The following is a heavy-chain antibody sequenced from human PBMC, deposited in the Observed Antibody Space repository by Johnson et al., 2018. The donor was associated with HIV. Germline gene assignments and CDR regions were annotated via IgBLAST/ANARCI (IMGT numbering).Heavy chain of an antibody. D-gene: IGHD4-17*01. CDR1: GFTFSSYA. J-gene: IGHJ3*02. V-gene: IGHV3-30-3*01. CDR2: ISYDGSNK. Sequence: QAQLVESGGGVVQPGRSLRLSCAASGFTFSSYAMHWVRQAPGKGLEWVAVISYDGSNKYYADSVKGRFTISRDNSKNTLYLQMNSLRAEDTAVYYCASTDDAFDIWGQWTMVTVSS. CDR3: ASTDDAFDI.